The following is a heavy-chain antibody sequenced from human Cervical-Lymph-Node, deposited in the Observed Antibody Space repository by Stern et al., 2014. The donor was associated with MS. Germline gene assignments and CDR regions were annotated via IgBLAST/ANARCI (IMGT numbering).Heavy chain of an antibody. Sequence: EVQLVESGGGLVKPGGSLRLSCAASGFTFSSYSMNWVRQAPGKGLEWVSSISSSSSYIYYADSVKGRFTISRDNAKNSLYLQMNSLRAEDTAVYYCARVTSDWFGWFDPWGQGTLVTVSS. J-gene: IGHJ5*02. CDR2: ISSSSSYI. CDR1: GFTFSSYS. V-gene: IGHV3-21*01. D-gene: IGHD3-9*01. CDR3: ARVTSDWFGWFDP.